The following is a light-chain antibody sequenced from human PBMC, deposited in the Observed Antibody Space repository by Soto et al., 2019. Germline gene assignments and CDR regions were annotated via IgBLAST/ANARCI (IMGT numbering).Light chain of an antibody. J-gene: IGKJ1*01. CDR1: QTISNW. Sequence: DIQITQSPSILSASVGDRVTITCRASQTISNWLAWYQQKSGKAPKLLIYDASSLQSGVPSRFSGSGSGTEFTLTISSLQPDDFAIYYCQQYSSYSWMFGQGTKVEIK. CDR3: QQYSSYSWM. CDR2: DAS. V-gene: IGKV1-5*01.